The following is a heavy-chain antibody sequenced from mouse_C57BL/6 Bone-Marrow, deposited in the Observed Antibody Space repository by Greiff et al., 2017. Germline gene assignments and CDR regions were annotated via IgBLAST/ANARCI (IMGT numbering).Heavy chain of an antibody. Sequence: EVQLVESGGGLVKPGGSLKLSCAASGFTFSDYGMHWVRQAPEKGLEWVAYISSGSSTIYYADTVKGRFTISRDNAKTTLFLQMTIRRSEDTAMYYCARQNLITTVSMDYWGQGTSVTVSS. CDR3: ARQNLITTVSMDY. V-gene: IGHV5-17*01. CDR2: ISSGSSTI. D-gene: IGHD1-1*01. J-gene: IGHJ4*01. CDR1: GFTFSDYG.